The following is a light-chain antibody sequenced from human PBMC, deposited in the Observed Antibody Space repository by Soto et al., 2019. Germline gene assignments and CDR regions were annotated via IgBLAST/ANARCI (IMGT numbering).Light chain of an antibody. J-gene: IGLJ3*02. CDR1: TGAVTSDYY. CDR2: RTN. V-gene: IGLV7-43*01. CDR3: VLLCSGEWV. Sequence: QTVVTQEPSLTVSPEGTVTLTCALTTGAVTSDYYPNWFQRKPGQALRTLIYRTNNKHSWTPARFSGSLLGGKAALTLSGVQPENEADYYCVLLCSGEWVFGGGTKLTVL.